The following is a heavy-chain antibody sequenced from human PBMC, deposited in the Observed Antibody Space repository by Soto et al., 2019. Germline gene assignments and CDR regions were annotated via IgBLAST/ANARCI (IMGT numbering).Heavy chain of an antibody. CDR3: ARGWFGPDV. Sequence: EVQLVESGGGLVQPGGSLRLSCAASEFTFSGRSVHWVRQAPGKGLVWVSGIDKVGTDSTYADSVKGRFTSSRDNAKNTAYLQMNRLRVDDTAVYYCARGWFGPDVWGKGTTVTVSS. J-gene: IGHJ6*03. D-gene: IGHD3-10*01. CDR2: IDKVGTDS. V-gene: IGHV3-74*01. CDR1: EFTFSGRS.